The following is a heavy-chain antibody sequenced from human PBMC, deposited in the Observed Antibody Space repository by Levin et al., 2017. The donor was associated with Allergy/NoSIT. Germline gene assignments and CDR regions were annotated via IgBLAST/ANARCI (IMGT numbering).Heavy chain of an antibody. V-gene: IGHV4-31*03. CDR3: ARGKYRGSSGWFDY. D-gene: IGHD6-19*01. J-gene: IGHJ4*02. CDR1: GGSISSGGYY. Sequence: SETLSLTCTVSGGSISSGGYYWSWIRQHPGKGLEWIGYIYYSGSTYYNPSLKSRVTISVDTSKNQFSLKLSSVTAADTAVYYCARGKYRGSSGWFDYWGQGTLVTVSS. CDR2: IYYSGST.